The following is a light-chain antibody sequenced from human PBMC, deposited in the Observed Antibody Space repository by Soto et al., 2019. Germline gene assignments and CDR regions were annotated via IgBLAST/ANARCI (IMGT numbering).Light chain of an antibody. J-gene: IGLJ2*01. CDR1: NIGSKS. V-gene: IGLV3-21*04. Sequence: SYELTQPPSVSVAPEKTARITCGGNNIGSKSVHWYQQKPGQAPVLVIYYDNDRPSGIPERFSGSNSGNTATLTISRVEAGDEADYYCQVWDTNSDQGVFGGGTKLTVL. CDR2: YDN. CDR3: QVWDTNSDQGV.